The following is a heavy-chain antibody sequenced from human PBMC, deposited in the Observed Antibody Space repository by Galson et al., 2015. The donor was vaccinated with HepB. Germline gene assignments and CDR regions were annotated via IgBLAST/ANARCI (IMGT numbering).Heavy chain of an antibody. J-gene: IGHJ2*01. CDR1: EFTFSSYT. D-gene: IGHD4-17*01. V-gene: IGHV3-30*04. CDR2: VSYDGNED. CDR3: VRARTSVATSGYFDL. Sequence: SLRLSCAASEFTFSSYTMHWVRQTPVKGLEWMAVVSYDGNEDNHADSVKGRFTISRDNSKNILYMQMNSLRPEDTAVYYCVRARTSVATSGYFDLWGRGTLVSVSS.